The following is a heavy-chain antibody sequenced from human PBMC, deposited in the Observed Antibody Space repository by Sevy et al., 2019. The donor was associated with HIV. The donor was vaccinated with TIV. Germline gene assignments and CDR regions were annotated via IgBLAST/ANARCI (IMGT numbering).Heavy chain of an antibody. J-gene: IGHJ4*02. D-gene: IGHD2-21*01. CDR1: GFTFSSYS. Sequence: GESLKISCAASGFTFSSYSMNWVRQAPGKGLEWVSSISSSRSYIYYADSVKGRFTISRDNAKNSLYLQMNGLGAEDTAIYYCAREAYSNLFYFDSWGQGTLVTVSS. CDR2: ISSSRSYI. CDR3: AREAYSNLFYFDS. V-gene: IGHV3-21*01.